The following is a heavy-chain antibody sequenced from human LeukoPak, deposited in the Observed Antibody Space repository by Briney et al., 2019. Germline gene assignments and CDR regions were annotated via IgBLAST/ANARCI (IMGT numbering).Heavy chain of an antibody. J-gene: IGHJ5*02. CDR2: IYYSGST. D-gene: IGHD1-1*01. CDR1: GGSISSGGYY. Sequence: SETLSLTCAVSGGSISSGGYYWSWIRQHPGKGLEWIGYIYYSGSTYYNPSLKSRVTISVDTSKNQFSLKLSSVTAADTAVYYCARGRSPTWFDPWGQGTLVTVSS. CDR3: ARGRSPTWFDP. V-gene: IGHV4-31*11.